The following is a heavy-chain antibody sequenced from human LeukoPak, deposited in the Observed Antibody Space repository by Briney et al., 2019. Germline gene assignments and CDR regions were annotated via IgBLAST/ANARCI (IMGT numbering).Heavy chain of an antibody. CDR2: IYYSGST. CDR1: GGSISSSSYY. J-gene: IGHJ4*02. Sequence: PSETLSLTCTVSGGSISSSSYYWGWIRQPPGKGLKWIGSIYYSGSTYYNPSLKSRVTISVDTSKNQFSLKLSSVTAADTAVYYCARQNGNDFSSGRYFDYWGQGTLVTVSS. V-gene: IGHV4-39*01. D-gene: IGHD3-3*01. CDR3: ARQNGNDFSSGRYFDY.